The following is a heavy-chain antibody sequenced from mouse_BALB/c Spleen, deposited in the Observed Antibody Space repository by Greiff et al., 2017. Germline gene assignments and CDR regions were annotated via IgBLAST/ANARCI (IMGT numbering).Heavy chain of an antibody. D-gene: IGHD2-1*01. CDR3: SAGGNYGKAMDY. CDR2: IDPENGDT. CDR1: GFNIKDYY. V-gene: IGHV14-4*02. Sequence: EVQLQQSGAELVRSGASVKLSCTASGFNIKDYYMHWVKQRPEQGLEWIGWIDPENGDTEYAPKFQGKATMTADTSSNTAYLQLSSLTSEDTAVYYCSAGGNYGKAMDYWGQGTSVTVSS. J-gene: IGHJ4*01.